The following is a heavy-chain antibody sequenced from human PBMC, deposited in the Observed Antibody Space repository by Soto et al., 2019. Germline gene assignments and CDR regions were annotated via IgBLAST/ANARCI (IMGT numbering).Heavy chain of an antibody. V-gene: IGHV4-59*08. CDR1: GGSISSYY. D-gene: IGHD3-3*01. Sequence: PSETLSLTCTVSGGSISSYYWSWIRQPPGKGLEWIGYIYYSGSTNYNPSLKSRVTISVDTSKNQFSLKLSSVTAADTAVYYCARLHYDFWRGPFDYWGQGTLVTVSS. CDR3: ARLHYDFWRGPFDY. CDR2: IYYSGST. J-gene: IGHJ4*02.